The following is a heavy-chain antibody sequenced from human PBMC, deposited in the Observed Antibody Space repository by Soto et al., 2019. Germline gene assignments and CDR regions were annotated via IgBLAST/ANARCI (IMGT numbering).Heavy chain of an antibody. CDR3: ARGRVGGYCSSTSCYSPMELYYYYMDV. J-gene: IGHJ6*03. V-gene: IGHV3-33*01. Sequence: GGSLRLSCAASGFTFSSYGMHWVRQAPGKGLEWVAVIWYDGSNKYYADSVKGRFTISKDNSKNTLYLQMNSLRAEDTAVYYCARGRVGGYCSSTSCYSPMELYYYYMDVWGKGTTVTVSS. CDR1: GFTFSSYG. D-gene: IGHD2-2*01. CDR2: IWYDGSNK.